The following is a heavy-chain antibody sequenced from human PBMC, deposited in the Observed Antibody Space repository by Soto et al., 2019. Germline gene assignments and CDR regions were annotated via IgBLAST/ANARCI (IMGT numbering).Heavy chain of an antibody. D-gene: IGHD6-13*01. J-gene: IGHJ5*02. CDR2: ISSNSAYI. CDR1: GFPFSSYV. Sequence: PSETLRLSCAASGFPFSSYVMSWVRQAPGKGLEWVSTISSNSAYIYYTDALRGRFTISRDNAKNSLHLQMNSLRAEDTAVYYCTRDASRDSSARGWFDPWGPGTLVTVSS. CDR3: TRDASRDSSARGWFDP. V-gene: IGHV3-21*01.